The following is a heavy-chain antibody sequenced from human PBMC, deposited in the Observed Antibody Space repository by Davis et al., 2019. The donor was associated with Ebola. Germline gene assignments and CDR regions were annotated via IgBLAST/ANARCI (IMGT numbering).Heavy chain of an antibody. V-gene: IGHV1-69*04. CDR1: GGTFSSYA. CDR3: ARDVGAAAGGDGDDY. Sequence: SVKVSCKASGGTFSSYAISWVRQAPGQGLEWVGRIIPILGIANYAQKFQGRVTITADKSTSTAYMELSSLRSEDTAVYYCARDVGAAAGGDGDDYWGQGTLVTVSS. J-gene: IGHJ4*02. D-gene: IGHD6-13*01. CDR2: IIPILGIA.